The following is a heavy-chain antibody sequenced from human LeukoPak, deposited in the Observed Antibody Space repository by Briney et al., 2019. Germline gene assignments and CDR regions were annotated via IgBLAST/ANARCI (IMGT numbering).Heavy chain of an antibody. D-gene: IGHD2-21*02. CDR1: GFTFSSYW. CDR3: ATDIVVVTAIQDAFDT. V-gene: IGHV3-7*04. J-gene: IGHJ3*02. CDR2: IKQDGSEK. Sequence: GGSLRLSCAASGFTFSSYWMSWVRQAPGKGLEWVANIKQDGSEKYYVDSVKGRFTISRDNAKNSLYLQMNSLRAEDTAVYYCATDIVVVTAIQDAFDTWGQGTMVTVSS.